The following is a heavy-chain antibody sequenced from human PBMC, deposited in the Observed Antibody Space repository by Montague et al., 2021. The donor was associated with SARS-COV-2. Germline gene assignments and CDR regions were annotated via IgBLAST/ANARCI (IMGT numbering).Heavy chain of an antibody. V-gene: IGHV6-1*01. CDR3: GRVFAPAGTFDF. D-gene: IGHD6-13*01. CDR1: GDSVSANNTT. CDR2: PYFRSKWYN. J-gene: IGHJ4*02. Sequence: CAISGDSVSANNTTWDWLTQSPSADLEWLGRPYFRSKWYNDYAVSVKSRITINPDTSKNQFSLQLKSATPKDTAIYFCGRVFAPAGTFDFWGQGTLVTVSS.